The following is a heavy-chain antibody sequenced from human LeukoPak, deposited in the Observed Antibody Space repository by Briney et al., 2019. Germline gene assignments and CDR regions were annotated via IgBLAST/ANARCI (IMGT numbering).Heavy chain of an antibody. Sequence: SETLSLTCSVSDDSSTIYYWTWIRQPPGKGLEWIGYIDHTGTTNYNPSLNSRVTISRDTSKNHFSLQLSSVTAADTAVYFCARGRVSSSTWHSTYYYYFNMDVWGKGTTVTVSS. V-gene: IGHV4-59*01. CDR2: IDHTGTT. CDR1: DDSSTIYY. J-gene: IGHJ6*03. CDR3: ARGRVSSSTWHSTYYYYFNMDV. D-gene: IGHD4-11*01.